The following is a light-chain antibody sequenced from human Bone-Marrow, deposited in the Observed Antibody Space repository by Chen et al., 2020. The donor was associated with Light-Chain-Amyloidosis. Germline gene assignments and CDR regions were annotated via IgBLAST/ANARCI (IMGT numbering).Light chain of an antibody. CDR2: GAS. V-gene: IGKV3-15*01. CDR1: QSIRGN. CDR3: KQYNNWPLT. J-gene: IGKJ1*01. Sequence: VMTQSPVALSVSPGDTATLSCRASQSIRGNLAWYQQRPGQAPRLLIYGASARATGIPARFSGSGFETDFTLTISTIQSEEFAVYYCKQYNNWPLTFGQGTRVDIK.